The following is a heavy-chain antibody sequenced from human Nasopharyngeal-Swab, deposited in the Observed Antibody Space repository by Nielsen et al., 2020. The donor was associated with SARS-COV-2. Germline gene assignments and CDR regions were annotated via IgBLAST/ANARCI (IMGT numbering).Heavy chain of an antibody. CDR1: GFNFRNFA. CDR2: IIESGPDT. Sequence: GESLKISCAASGFNFRNFARSWASQAPGKGLEWVSGIIESGPDTYYADSVRGRSTIFRDNSKNTLFLQINSLSAEDTAVYYCVKDYTVHYYGLETDYSAPLDSWGPGTLVTVSS. CDR3: VKDYTVHYYGLETDYSAPLDS. D-gene: IGHD3-9*01. V-gene: IGHV3-23*01. J-gene: IGHJ4*02.